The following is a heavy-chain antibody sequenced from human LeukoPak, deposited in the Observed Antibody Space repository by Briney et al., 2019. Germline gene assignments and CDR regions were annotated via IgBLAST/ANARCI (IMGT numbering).Heavy chain of an antibody. CDR2: VGSGGST. J-gene: IGHJ6*03. V-gene: IGHV3-23*01. CDR3: AKMRGQYYHSYYMDA. Sequence: GGSLRLSCAASGFIFSSYAMSWVRQAPGKGLEWVSYVGSGGSTYYADSVKGRFTVSRDNSKSTLFLQMNSLTAEDTAVYYCAKMRGQYYHSYYMDAWGKGTTVTVSS. CDR1: GFIFSSYA.